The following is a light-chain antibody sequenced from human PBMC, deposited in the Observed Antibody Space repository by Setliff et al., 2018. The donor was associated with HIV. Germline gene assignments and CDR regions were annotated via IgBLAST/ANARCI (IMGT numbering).Light chain of an antibody. CDR1: SSDVGGYNY. CDR3: CSYVTGSTYV. V-gene: IGLV2-23*02. J-gene: IGLJ1*01. Sequence: QSVLTQPPSVSGAPGQWVTISCTGTSSDVGGYNYVSWYQHYPGKAPKFMIYDVTTRPSGVSNRFSGSKSGNTASLTISGLQAEDEADYFCCSYVTGSTYVCGTGTKVTVL. CDR2: DVT.